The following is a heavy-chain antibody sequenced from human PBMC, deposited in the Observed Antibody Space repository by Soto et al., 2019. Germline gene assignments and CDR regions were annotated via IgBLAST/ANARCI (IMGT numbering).Heavy chain of an antibody. J-gene: IGHJ6*02. CDR2: ISSRSSYI. Sequence: EVQLVESGGGLVKPGGSLRLSCEASGFPFSSYTMNWVRQAPGKGLEWVSSISSRSSYIYYGDSMKGRFTISRDNAKNSLHLQMNSLTAEDTAVYYCAREGTAFGVVIAGLDVWGQGTTVTVSS. V-gene: IGHV3-21*02. CDR3: AREGTAFGVVIAGLDV. D-gene: IGHD3-3*01. CDR1: GFPFSSYT.